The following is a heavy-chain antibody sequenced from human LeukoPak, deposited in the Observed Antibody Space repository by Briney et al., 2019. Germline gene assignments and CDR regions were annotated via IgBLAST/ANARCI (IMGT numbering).Heavy chain of an antibody. J-gene: IGHJ3*02. CDR1: GGTFSSYA. V-gene: IGHV1-18*01. CDR3: ARDRMGVLTTMIVVAGGNAFDI. D-gene: IGHD3-22*01. CDR2: ISAYNGNT. Sequence: GASVKVSCKASGGTFSSYAISWVRQAPGQGLEWMGWISAYNGNTNYAQKFQGRVTMTRDTSISTAYMELSRLRSDDTAVYYCARDRMGVLTTMIVVAGGNAFDIWGQGTMVTVSS.